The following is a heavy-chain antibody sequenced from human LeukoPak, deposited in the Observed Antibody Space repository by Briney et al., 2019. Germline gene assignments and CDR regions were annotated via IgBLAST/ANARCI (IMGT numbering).Heavy chain of an antibody. Sequence: GGSLRLSCAASGFTFSSYAMNWVRQAPGKGLEWVSAISASDGSTYYADSVKGRFTISRDNSKNTLYPQMDDLRAEDTAVYYCAKGGPVSGNYYFFDYWGQGTLVTVSS. J-gene: IGHJ4*02. CDR2: ISASDGST. V-gene: IGHV3-23*01. D-gene: IGHD1-26*01. CDR1: GFTFSSYA. CDR3: AKGGPVSGNYYFFDY.